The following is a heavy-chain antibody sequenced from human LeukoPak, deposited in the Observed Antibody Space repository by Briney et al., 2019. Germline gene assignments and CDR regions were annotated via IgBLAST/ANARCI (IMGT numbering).Heavy chain of an antibody. D-gene: IGHD3-22*01. J-gene: IGHJ4*02. V-gene: IGHV3-21*01. CDR1: GFTFSSHS. CDR2: ISSSSSYI. Sequence: GSLRLSCAASGFTFSSHSMNWVRQAPGKGLEWVSSISSSSSYIYYADSVKGRFTISRDNAKNSLYLQMNSLRAEDTAVYYCARDSDYYDSSGYLDYWGQGTLVTVSS. CDR3: ARDSDYYDSSGYLDY.